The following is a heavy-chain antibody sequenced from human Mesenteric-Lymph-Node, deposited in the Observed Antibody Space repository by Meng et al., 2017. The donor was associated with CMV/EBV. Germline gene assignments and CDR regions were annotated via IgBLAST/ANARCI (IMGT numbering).Heavy chain of an antibody. CDR3: ARGGCSSTSCRANGMDV. CDR2: ISTFLGTP. D-gene: IGHD2-2*01. CDR1: GGIFTDYF. J-gene: IGHJ6*02. Sequence: SVKVSCKAYGGIFTDYFIHWVRQAPGHGPEWMGEISTFLGTPNYAQRFQGRVTITSDKSTTTAYMEVSSLRSDDTAVYYCARGGCSSTSCRANGMDVWGQGTTVTVSS. V-gene: IGHV1-69*10.